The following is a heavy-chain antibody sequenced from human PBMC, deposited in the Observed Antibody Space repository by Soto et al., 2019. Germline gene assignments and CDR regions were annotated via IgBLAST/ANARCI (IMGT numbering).Heavy chain of an antibody. J-gene: IGHJ5*02. V-gene: IGHV4-4*07. Sequence: PSETLSLTCTVSGGSISSYYWSWIRQPAGKGLEWIVRIDTSGSTNYNPSLKSRVTMSVDTAKNQLSLKLSSVTAADTAVYYCARAVRTGNTSSRRFDPCGQRTLVTVSS. CDR1: GGSISSYY. D-gene: IGHD1-7*01. CDR2: IDTSGST. CDR3: ARAVRTGNTSSRRFDP.